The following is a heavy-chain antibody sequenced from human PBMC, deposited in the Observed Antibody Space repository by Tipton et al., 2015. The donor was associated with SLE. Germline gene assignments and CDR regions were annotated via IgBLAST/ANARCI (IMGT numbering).Heavy chain of an antibody. CDR3: AREFLNPVTAVHYYFDL. D-gene: IGHD4-11*01. V-gene: IGHV4-38-2*02. J-gene: IGHJ2*01. CDR2: IYHSGTT. Sequence: LRLSCTVSGFSISRYYWGWIRQPPGKGLEWLGTIYHSGTTYFNPSLKSRLTLSIDTSKNQFSLKLISVTAADTAVYYCAREFLNPVTAVHYYFDLWGRGTLVTVSS. CDR1: GFSISRYY.